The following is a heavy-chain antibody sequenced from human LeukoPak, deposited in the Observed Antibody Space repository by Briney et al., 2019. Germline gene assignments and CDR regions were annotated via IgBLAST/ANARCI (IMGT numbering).Heavy chain of an antibody. CDR1: GGSTYRYY. D-gene: IGHD2-15*01. CDR2: ISYSGST. Sequence: SETLSLTCSVSGGSTYRYYWSWIRQPPGKGLEWIGYISYSGSTDYNPSLKSRVTISVDTSKNQFSLRLSSVTAADTAVYYCARSQRGYCSGGTCYYFDSWGQGTLVTVSS. V-gene: IGHV4-59*08. CDR3: ARSQRGYCSGGTCYYFDS. J-gene: IGHJ4*02.